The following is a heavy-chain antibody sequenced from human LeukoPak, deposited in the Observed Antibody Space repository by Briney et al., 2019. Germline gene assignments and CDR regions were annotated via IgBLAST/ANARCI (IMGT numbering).Heavy chain of an antibody. D-gene: IGHD2-15*01. Sequence: GGSLTLSCAASGFTFSSYGMHWVRQAPGKGLEWVAFILYDGSNKYYAHSVKGRFTISRDNSKNTLYLQMNSLRAEDTAVYYCAKDLEDIVVVVAATRGGPNFDYWGQGNLVTVSS. V-gene: IGHV3-30*02. CDR1: GFTFSSYG. J-gene: IGHJ4*02. CDR3: AKDLEDIVVVVAATRGGPNFDY. CDR2: ILYDGSNK.